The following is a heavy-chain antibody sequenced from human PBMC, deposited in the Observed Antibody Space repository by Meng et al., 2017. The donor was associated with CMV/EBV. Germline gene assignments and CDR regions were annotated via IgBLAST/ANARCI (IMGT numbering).Heavy chain of an antibody. J-gene: IGHJ4*02. V-gene: IGHV3-7*01. Sequence: GESPKTFCAASGFTVRSYWMRWVRPAPGKGLEWVANIKKDGSEKYYVDSVQGRFTISRDNAKNSLYLPMNSLRAEDTAVYYCARDELYYYDSSGYKFDYWGQGTLVTVSS. D-gene: IGHD3-22*01. CDR1: GFTVRSYW. CDR2: IKKDGSEK. CDR3: ARDELYYYDSSGYKFDY.